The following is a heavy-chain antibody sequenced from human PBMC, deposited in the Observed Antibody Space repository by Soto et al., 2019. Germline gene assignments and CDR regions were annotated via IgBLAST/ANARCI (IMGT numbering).Heavy chain of an antibody. CDR3: AREGVQPSISWKAFDI. V-gene: IGHV3-33*01. D-gene: IGHD2-2*01. CDR1: GFTLGTYG. Sequence: QVQLVESGGGVVQPGRSLRLSCAASGFTLGTYGMHWVRQAPGKGLEWVALTWYDGSKSYYAASVKGRFTISRDNSRNXLYLQMNSLTVEDTAVYSCAREGVQPSISWKAFDIWGQGTMVTVSS. J-gene: IGHJ3*02. CDR2: TWYDGSKS.